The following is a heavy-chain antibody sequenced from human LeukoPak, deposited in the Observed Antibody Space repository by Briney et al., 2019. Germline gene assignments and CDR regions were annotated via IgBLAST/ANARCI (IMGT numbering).Heavy chain of an antibody. V-gene: IGHV3-30*02. CDR1: GFTFSSYG. J-gene: IGHJ4*02. Sequence: GGSLRLSCAASGFTFSSYGMHWVRQAPGKGLEWVAFIRYDGSNKYYADSVKGRFTISRDNSKNTLYLQMNSLRAEDTAVYYCAKNVLVWGYGDYAFAFDYWGQGTLVTVSS. CDR3: AKNVLVWGYGDYAFAFDY. CDR2: IRYDGSNK. D-gene: IGHD4-17*01.